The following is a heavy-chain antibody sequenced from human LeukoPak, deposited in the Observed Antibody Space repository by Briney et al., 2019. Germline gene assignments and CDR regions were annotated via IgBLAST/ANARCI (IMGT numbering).Heavy chain of an antibody. V-gene: IGHV3-74*03. J-gene: IGHJ4*02. D-gene: IGHD2-21*02. CDR1: GFTVSTCC. CDR3: ARELGDPGDY. CDR2: FDLDGTST. Sequence: PGGSLRLSCAVSGFTVSTCCMHWVRQAPGRELVWVSRFDLDGTSTTYADSVKGRFTISRDVAKNTLYLQMSSLRAEDTAVYCCARELGDPGDYWGQGTLVTVSS.